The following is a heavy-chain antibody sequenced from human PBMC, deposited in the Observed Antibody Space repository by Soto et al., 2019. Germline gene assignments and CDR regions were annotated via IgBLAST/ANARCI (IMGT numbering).Heavy chain of an antibody. J-gene: IGHJ4*02. Sequence: QVQLVESGGGVVQPGRSLRLSCAASGFTFSSYAMHWVRQAPGKGLEWVAAISNDGSDKYYADSVKGRFTISRDNSKNTLYLQMNSPRAEDAAAYSCARSQGYRVESQLQYWGYFDSWGQGTLVTVSS. V-gene: IGHV3-30-3*01. CDR2: ISNDGSDK. CDR1: GFTFSSYA. D-gene: IGHD2-2*02. CDR3: ARSQGYRVESQLQYWGYFDS.